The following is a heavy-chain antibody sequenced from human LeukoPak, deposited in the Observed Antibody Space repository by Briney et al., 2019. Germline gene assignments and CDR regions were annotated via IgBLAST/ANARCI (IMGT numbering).Heavy chain of an antibody. D-gene: IGHD5-12*01. CDR3: AKGVATISAPYDY. Sequence: GGSLRLSCAASGFTFSSYGMSWVRQAPGKGLEWVSTISGSGGSTYYADSVKGRFTISRDNSKNTLYLQMNSLRAEDTAVYYCAKGVATISAPYDYWGQGTLVTVSS. CDR2: ISGSGGST. J-gene: IGHJ4*02. V-gene: IGHV3-23*01. CDR1: GFTFSSYG.